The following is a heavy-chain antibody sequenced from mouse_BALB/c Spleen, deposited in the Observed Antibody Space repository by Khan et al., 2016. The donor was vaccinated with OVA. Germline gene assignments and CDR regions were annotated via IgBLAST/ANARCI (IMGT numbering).Heavy chain of an antibody. CDR1: GYTFTDYS. CDR3: AGRLKYGNFDY. V-gene: IGHV9-2-1*01. Sequence: QIQLVQSGPELMKPGESVKLSCTASGYTFTDYSMPWVKQAPGKGLKWMGWINTETGEPTYADDFKGRFAFSLATSASPAYLQINSLTNEDTATNYCAGRLKYGNFDYWGHGTTLTVSS. CDR2: INTETGEP. J-gene: IGHJ2*01. D-gene: IGHD2-10*02.